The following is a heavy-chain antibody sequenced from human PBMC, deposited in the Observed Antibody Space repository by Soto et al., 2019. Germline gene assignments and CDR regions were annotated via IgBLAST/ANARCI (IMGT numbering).Heavy chain of an antibody. CDR2: IIPMFDTP. Sequence: VQLVQSGAEVKKPGSSVKVSCKASGGTFSSDSFSWVRQAPGQGLEWMGGIIPMFDTPIYAQKFQDRVTITEDESTSTAYIQLSSLRSGDTVVYYCARAGGLDRDFNYWGQGSLVTVSS. V-gene: IGHV1-69*12. CDR1: GGTFSSDS. D-gene: IGHD2-15*01. CDR3: ARAGGLDRDFNY. J-gene: IGHJ4*02.